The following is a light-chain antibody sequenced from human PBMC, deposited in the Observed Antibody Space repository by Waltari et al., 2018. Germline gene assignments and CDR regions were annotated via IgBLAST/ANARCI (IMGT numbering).Light chain of an antibody. CDR2: AAS. J-gene: IGKJ4*01. V-gene: IGKV1-8*01. Sequence: AIRMTQSPSSLSASTGDRVTITCRASQGISSYLAWYQQKPGKAPKLLIYAASTLQNGVPSRFSGSGSGTDFSLTISSLQPEDFAVYYCQQNYRTPTFGGGTKVEVK. CDR1: QGISSY. CDR3: QQNYRTPT.